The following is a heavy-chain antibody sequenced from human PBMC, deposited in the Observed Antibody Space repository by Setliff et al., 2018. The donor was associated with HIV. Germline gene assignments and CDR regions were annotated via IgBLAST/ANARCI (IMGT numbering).Heavy chain of an antibody. CDR1: GGSFSGYY. CDR3: ARGQTTTTLSTLRGRAFDI. J-gene: IGHJ3*02. Sequence: SQTLSLTCAVYGGSFSGYYWTWIRQCPGKGLEWIGEINQSGITNYNPSLKSRLTISVDTSKNQFSLRLTSVTAADTAIYFCARGQTTTTLSTLRGRAFDIWGQGTMVTVSS. D-gene: IGHD4-4*01. CDR2: INQSGIT. V-gene: IGHV4-34*01.